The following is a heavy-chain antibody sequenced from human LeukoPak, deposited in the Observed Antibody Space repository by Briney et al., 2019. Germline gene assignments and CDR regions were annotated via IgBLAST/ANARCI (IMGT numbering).Heavy chain of an antibody. V-gene: IGHV3-66*02. CDR2: IYSTGTT. J-gene: IGHJ4*02. CDR3: ANILAAPDNS. CDR1: GLTVSNKY. Sequence: GGSLRLSSSASGLTVSNKYMSWVRQAPGKGLEWVSVIYSTGTTYYADSVKGRFTISRDNSKNMLYLQMNSLRAEDSAVYYCANILAAPDNSWGQGSLVTVSS. D-gene: IGHD6-13*01.